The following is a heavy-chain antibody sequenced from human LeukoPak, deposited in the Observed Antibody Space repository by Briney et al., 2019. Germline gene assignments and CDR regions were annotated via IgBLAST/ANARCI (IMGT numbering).Heavy chain of an antibody. V-gene: IGHV3-30*03. CDR2: ISYDGSNK. D-gene: IGHD6-13*01. J-gene: IGHJ4*02. Sequence: PGGSLRLSCAASGFTFSSYGMHWVRQAPGKGLEWVAVISYDGSNKYYADSVKGRFTISRDNSKNTLYLQMNSLRAEDTAVYYCARDSTSYSSSWYVPGYWGQGTLVTVSS. CDR1: GFTFSSYG. CDR3: ARDSTSYSSSWYVPGY.